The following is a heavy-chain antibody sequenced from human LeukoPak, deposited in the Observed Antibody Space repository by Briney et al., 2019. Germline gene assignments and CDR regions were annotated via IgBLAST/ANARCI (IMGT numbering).Heavy chain of an antibody. D-gene: IGHD1-26*01. V-gene: IGHV4-34*01. CDR2: INHSGST. CDR1: GFTFSSYW. CDR3: AGVVGGSYSMDV. J-gene: IGHJ6*03. Sequence: GSLRLSCAASGFTFSSYWMSWIRQPPGKGLEWIGEINHSGSTNYNPSLKSRVTISIDTSKNQFSLKLSSVTAADTAMYYCAGVVGGSYSMDVWGQGTTVTVSS.